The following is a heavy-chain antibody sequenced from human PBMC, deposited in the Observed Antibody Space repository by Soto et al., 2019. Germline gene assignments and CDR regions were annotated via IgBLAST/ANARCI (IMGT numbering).Heavy chain of an antibody. CDR2: IYPGNSDT. V-gene: IGHV5-51*01. CDR1: GYSFTNYW. D-gene: IGHD3-22*01. J-gene: IGHJ4*02. CDR3: ARERYTSGYTYFFDN. Sequence: PGESLKISCKGSGYSFTNYWIGWVRQMPGKGLEWMGIIYPGNSDTTYSSSFEGQVTISADKSISTAYLQWSSLKASDTAMYYCARERYTSGYTYFFDNWGQGTLVTVSS.